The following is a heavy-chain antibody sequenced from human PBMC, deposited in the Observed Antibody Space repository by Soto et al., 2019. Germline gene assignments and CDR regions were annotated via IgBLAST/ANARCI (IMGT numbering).Heavy chain of an antibody. CDR2: IHPGDSDT. V-gene: IGHV5-51*01. Sequence: GESLKISCKGSGYRFTNYWIGWVRQMPGKGLEWMGIIHPGDSDTRYSPSFQGQVTMSADKSISTAYLRWSSLKASDTAMYYCARLHGAATGPDYWGQGTLVTVSS. CDR3: ARLHGAATGPDY. D-gene: IGHD1-1*01. J-gene: IGHJ4*02. CDR1: GYRFTNYW.